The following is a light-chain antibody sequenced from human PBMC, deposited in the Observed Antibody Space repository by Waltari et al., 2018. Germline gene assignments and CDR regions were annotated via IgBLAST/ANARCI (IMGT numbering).Light chain of an antibody. V-gene: IGKV1-17*01. CDR3: LQYNSHPLT. J-gene: IGKJ3*01. CDR2: TAS. Sequence: DIQMTQSPSSLSASAGDTVTITCRASQGISTYLNWYQQKPGKAPKRLIYTASSLDSGVPSRFSGSGSGTDFTLTISSLQPEDFATYYCLQYNSHPLTFGPGTKLDI. CDR1: QGISTY.